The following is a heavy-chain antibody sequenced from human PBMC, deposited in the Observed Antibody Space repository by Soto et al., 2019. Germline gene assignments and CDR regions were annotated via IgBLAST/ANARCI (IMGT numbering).Heavy chain of an antibody. Sequence: GGSLRLSCAASGFTFSNAWMSWVRQAPGKGLEWVGRIKSKTDGGTTDYAAPVKGRFTISRDDSKNTLYLQMNSLKTEDTAVYYCTTDLSLDCSSTSCYTGPFDIWGQGTMVTVSS. V-gene: IGHV3-15*01. CDR3: TTDLSLDCSSTSCYTGPFDI. D-gene: IGHD2-2*02. CDR2: IKSKTDGGTT. J-gene: IGHJ3*02. CDR1: GFTFSNAW.